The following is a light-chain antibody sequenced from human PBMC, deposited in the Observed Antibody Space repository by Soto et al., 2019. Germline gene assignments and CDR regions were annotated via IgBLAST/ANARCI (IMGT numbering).Light chain of an antibody. CDR3: QQRSNWPPRLT. Sequence: IAVTQSQATLSLAPRERDTPYCRASQSVSSYLAWYQQKPGQAPRLLIYDASNRATGIPARFSGSGSGTNFTLTISSLEPEDFAVYYCQQRSNWPPRLTFGGGTKVDIK. CDR2: DAS. V-gene: IGKV3-11*01. CDR1: QSVSSY. J-gene: IGKJ4*01.